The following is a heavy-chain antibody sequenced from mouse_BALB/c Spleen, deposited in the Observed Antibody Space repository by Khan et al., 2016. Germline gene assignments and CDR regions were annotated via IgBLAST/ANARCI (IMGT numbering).Heavy chain of an antibody. D-gene: IGHD1-1*01. CDR1: GYSITSDYA. Sequence: EVQLQESGPGLVKPSQSLSLTCTVTGYSITSDYAWNWIRQFPGNRLEWMGYISYSGSTSYNPSLKSRISITRDTSKKQFFLQLNSVTSEDTATYYCARSDYGDKDAMYYCGQGTSVTVSS. CDR3: ARSDYGDKDAMYY. CDR2: ISYSGST. V-gene: IGHV3-2*02. J-gene: IGHJ4*01.